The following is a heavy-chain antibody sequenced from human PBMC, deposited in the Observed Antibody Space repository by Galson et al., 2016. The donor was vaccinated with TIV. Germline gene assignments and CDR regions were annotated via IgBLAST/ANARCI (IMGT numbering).Heavy chain of an antibody. CDR3: AIYDSSGYYSAEFFQQ. Sequence: SVKVSCKASGGTLSRFTVSWVRQAPGQGLEWMGRIIPLLGIGKHAQKFQNRVAITADRSTSAAYMELSSLKSEDTAVYYCAIYDSSGYYSAEFFQQWGQGTLLIVSS. V-gene: IGHV1-69*02. CDR2: IIPLLGIG. D-gene: IGHD3-22*01. CDR1: GGTLSRFT. J-gene: IGHJ1*01.